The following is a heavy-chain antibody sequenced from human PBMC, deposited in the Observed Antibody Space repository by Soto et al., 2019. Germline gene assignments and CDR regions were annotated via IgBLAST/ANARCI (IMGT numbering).Heavy chain of an antibody. V-gene: IGHV4-34*01. CDR2: LKHSGST. D-gene: IGHD4-17*01. CDR3: ARQSMTTLTPWLFDS. CDR1: GGSFSGYY. Sequence: QVQLQQWGAGLLKPSETLSLTCAVYGGSFSGYYWSWIRQPPGKGLEWIGELKHSGSTSYNPSIKRRGTMSADKSKNQLSLNRSSVTAADTAVYYCARQSMTTLTPWLFDSVSLGTLVTVSS. J-gene: IGHJ4*02.